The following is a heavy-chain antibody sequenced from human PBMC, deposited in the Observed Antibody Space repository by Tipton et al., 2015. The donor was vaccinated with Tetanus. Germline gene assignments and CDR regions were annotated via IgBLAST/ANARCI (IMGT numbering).Heavy chain of an antibody. D-gene: IGHD2-15*01. CDR2: SWYDGTDK. J-gene: IGHJ4*02. CDR3: AREADCSGGSCFSGDFDT. CDR1: GFIFSSYG. Sequence: TASGFIFSSYGIHWVRQAPGKGLEWLAVSWYDGTDKYYADSVKGRFTISRDNSKNTLYLQTNSLRAEDTALYYCAREADCSGGSCFSGDFDTWGQGTQVAVSS. V-gene: IGHV3-33*01.